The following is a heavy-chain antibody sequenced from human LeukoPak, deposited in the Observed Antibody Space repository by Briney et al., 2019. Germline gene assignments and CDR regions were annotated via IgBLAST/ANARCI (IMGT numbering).Heavy chain of an antibody. CDR3: ARELGDYYDSSGLYYFDY. D-gene: IGHD3-22*01. CDR1: GFTFSSYS. Sequence: GGSLRLSCAASGFTFSSYSMNWVRQAPGKGLEWVSSISSSSSYIYYADSVKGRLTISRDNAKNSLYLQMNSLRAEDTAVYYCARELGDYYDSSGLYYFDYWGQGTLVTVSS. V-gene: IGHV3-21*01. CDR2: ISSSSSYI. J-gene: IGHJ4*02.